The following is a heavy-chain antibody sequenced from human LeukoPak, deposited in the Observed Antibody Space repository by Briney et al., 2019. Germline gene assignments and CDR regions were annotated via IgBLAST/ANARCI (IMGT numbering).Heavy chain of an antibody. CDR1: GFTFSSYA. Sequence: GGSLRLSCAASGFTFSSYAMSWVRQAPGKGLEWVSAVTAGADKTWSADSVRGRFTISRDNSKNTLYLQMNNLRPEDTVVYYCAKDRRFPDDVLDVWGQGTLVTVSS. CDR3: AKDRRFPDDVLDV. J-gene: IGHJ3*01. V-gene: IGHV3-23*01. D-gene: IGHD2-21*01. CDR2: VTAGADKT.